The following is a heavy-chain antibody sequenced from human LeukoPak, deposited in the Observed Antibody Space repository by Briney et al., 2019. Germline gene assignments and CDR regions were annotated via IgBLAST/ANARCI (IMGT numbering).Heavy chain of an antibody. Sequence: SETLSLTCAVYGGSFSGYYWSWIRQPPGKGLEWIGEINHSGSTNYNPSLKSRVTISVDTSKNQFSLKLSSVTAADTAVYYCAAELPPGGDAFDIWGQGTMVTVSS. CDR2: INHSGST. V-gene: IGHV4-34*01. J-gene: IGHJ3*02. CDR3: AAELPPGGDAFDI. D-gene: IGHD1-26*01. CDR1: GGSFSGYY.